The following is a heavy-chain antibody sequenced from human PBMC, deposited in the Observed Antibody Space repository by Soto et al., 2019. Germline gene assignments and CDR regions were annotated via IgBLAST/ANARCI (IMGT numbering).Heavy chain of an antibody. V-gene: IGHV1-69*13. CDR1: GGTFSSYS. CDR2: VIPIFSTP. CDR3: ARDGGGRDCYGSSLDAFDI. J-gene: IGHJ3*02. D-gene: IGHD2-21*01. Sequence: SVKVSCKASGGTFSSYSISWVGQAPGQGLEWMGGVIPIFSTPNYAQKFQGGVTITADESTCGAYMELSSLRSEGTAVSSCARDGGGRDCYGSSLDAFDIWGQGTMGTVSS.